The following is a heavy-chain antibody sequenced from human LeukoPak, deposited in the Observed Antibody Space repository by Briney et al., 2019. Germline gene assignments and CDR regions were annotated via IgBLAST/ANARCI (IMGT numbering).Heavy chain of an antibody. D-gene: IGHD3-22*01. Sequence: GSLRLSCAASGFTVSSNYMSWVRQAPGKGLEWVANIKQDGSETYYVDSVKGRFIISRDNAKNSLYLQMNSLRAEDTAVYYCAKDRYYYDSSIGLYYFDYWGQGTLVTVSS. CDR3: AKDRYYYDSSIGLYYFDY. J-gene: IGHJ4*02. CDR2: IKQDGSET. V-gene: IGHV3-7*03. CDR1: GFTVSSNY.